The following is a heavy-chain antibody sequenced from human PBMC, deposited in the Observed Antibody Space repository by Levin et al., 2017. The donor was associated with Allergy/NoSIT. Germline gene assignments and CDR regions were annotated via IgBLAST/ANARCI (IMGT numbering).Heavy chain of an antibody. CDR1: GFTFTSYA. V-gene: IGHV3-23*01. CDR2: ISGSGGST. D-gene: IGHD1-26*01. Sequence: GESLKISCAGFTFTSYAMSWVRQAPGKGLEWVSAISGSGGSTYYADSVKGRFTISRDNSKNTVYLQMNSLRAEDTAIYYCAKGTVGATGGAFDMWGQGTMVTVSS. CDR3: AKGTVGATGGAFDM. J-gene: IGHJ3*02.